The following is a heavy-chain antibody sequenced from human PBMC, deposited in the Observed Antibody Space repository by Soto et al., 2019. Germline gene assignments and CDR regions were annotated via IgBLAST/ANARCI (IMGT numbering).Heavy chain of an antibody. V-gene: IGHV4-59*01. CDR2: IYYSGST. CDR1: GGSISSYY. CDR3: ARRSSYCSSTSCYPYYYYYYRDV. D-gene: IGHD2-2*01. Sequence: SETLSLNCTVSGGSISSYYWSWIRQPPGKGLEWIGYIYYSGSTNYNPSLKSRVTISVDTSKNQFSLKLSSVTAADTAVYYCARRSSYCSSTSCYPYYYYYYRDVWVKGTSVTVSS. J-gene: IGHJ6*03.